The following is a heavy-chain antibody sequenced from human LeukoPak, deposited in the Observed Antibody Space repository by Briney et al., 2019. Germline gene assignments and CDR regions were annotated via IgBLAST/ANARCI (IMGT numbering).Heavy chain of an antibody. V-gene: IGHV3-23*01. CDR2: IRGGGGSE. J-gene: IGHJ3*02. Sequence: GGSLRLSCTASGFTFSAYAMMWVRQAPGKGPEWVSAIRGGGGSEFYADPAKGRFTISRDNSKNTLFLQMNNLRPEDTAVYYCGRDPNGDYIGAFDMWGPGTMVTVSS. D-gene: IGHD4-17*01. CDR1: GFTFSAYA. CDR3: GRDPNGDYIGAFDM.